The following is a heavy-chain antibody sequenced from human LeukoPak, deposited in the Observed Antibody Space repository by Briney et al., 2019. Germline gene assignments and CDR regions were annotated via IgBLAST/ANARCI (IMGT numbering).Heavy chain of an antibody. CDR2: INPNSGGT. D-gene: IGHD5-18*01. Sequence: ASVKVSCKASGYTFTGYYMHWVRQAPGQGLEWMGWINPNSGGTNYAQKLQGRVTMTRDTSISTAYMELSRLRSDDTAVYYCARVEVQLWSSYYYFDYWGQGTLVTVSS. CDR3: ARVEVQLWSSYYYFDY. J-gene: IGHJ4*02. CDR1: GYTFTGYY. V-gene: IGHV1-2*02.